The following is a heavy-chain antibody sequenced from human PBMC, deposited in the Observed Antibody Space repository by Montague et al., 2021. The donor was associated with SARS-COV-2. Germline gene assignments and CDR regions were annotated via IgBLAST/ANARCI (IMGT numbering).Heavy chain of an antibody. CDR2: IYYTGRT. V-gene: IGHV4-39*01. CDR3: ARRNGGLAVGGIWFDP. J-gene: IGHJ5*02. Sequence: SETLSLTCTVSSGSIRSSNCYWGWIRQPPGKGLEWIGSIYYTGRTFYNPSLRSRLAISIDTSNNQFSLRLRSVTAADTAVYYCARRNGGLAVGGIWFDPWGQGRLVTVSS. D-gene: IGHD6-19*01. CDR1: SGSIRSSNCY.